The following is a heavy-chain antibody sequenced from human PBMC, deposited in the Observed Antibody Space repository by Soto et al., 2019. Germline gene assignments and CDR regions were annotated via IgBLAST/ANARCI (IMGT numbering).Heavy chain of an antibody. J-gene: IGHJ3*01. CDR2: IYWDNDK. D-gene: IGHD3-16*01. Sequence: GPTLVNPTQTLTLTCTFSGFSLYTSRVGLAWIRQPPGKALEWLAIIYWDNDKRYSPSLESRLAITKDTPKNQVVLTMTNLDPVDTATYYCAHIMITFGGVTALDAFDFWGQGTMVTVSS. CDR1: GFSLYTSRVG. V-gene: IGHV2-5*02. CDR3: AHIMITFGGVTALDAFDF.